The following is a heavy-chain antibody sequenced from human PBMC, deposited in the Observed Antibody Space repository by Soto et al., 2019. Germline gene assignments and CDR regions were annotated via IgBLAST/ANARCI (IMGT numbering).Heavy chain of an antibody. CDR2: IIPIFGTA. J-gene: IGHJ6*02. V-gene: IGHV1-69*01. Sequence: QVQLVQSGAEVKKPGSSVKVSCKASGGTFSSYAISWVRQAPGQGLEWMGGIIPIFGTANDAQKFQGRVTITADESTSTAYMELSSLTSENTAVYYCAAPGGSSSSHYYYYGMDVWGQGTTVTVSS. D-gene: IGHD6-6*01. CDR1: GGTFSSYA. CDR3: AAPGGSSSSHYYYYGMDV.